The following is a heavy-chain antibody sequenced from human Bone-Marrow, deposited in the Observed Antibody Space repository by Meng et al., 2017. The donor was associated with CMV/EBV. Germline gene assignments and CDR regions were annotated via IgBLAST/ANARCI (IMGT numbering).Heavy chain of an antibody. D-gene: IGHD3-3*02. CDR1: GGSISSYY. V-gene: IGHV4-59*01. CDR3: ARAHPPAPSGIHDY. J-gene: IGHJ4*02. CDR2: IYYSGST. Sequence: SETLSLTCTVSGGSISSYYWSWIRQPSGKGLEWIGYIYYSGSTNYNPSLKSRVTISVDTSKNQFSLKLSSVTAADTAVYYCARAHPPAPSGIHDYWGQGTLVTVSS.